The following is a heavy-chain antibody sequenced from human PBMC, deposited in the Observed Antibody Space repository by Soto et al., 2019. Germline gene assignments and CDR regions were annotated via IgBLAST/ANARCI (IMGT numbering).Heavy chain of an antibody. J-gene: IGHJ4*02. V-gene: IGHV1-69*13. Sequence: SVKVSCKASGGGNLRDYRTTWVRRAPGQGLEWMGGIIPKLGSANYAQKFQGRVTITADESTNSVYMELSSLRSEDTAVYYCARDLSVLSVSFDYWGQGTLVTVSS. D-gene: IGHD2-8*01. CDR3: ARDLSVLSVSFDY. CDR1: GGGNLRDYR. CDR2: IIPKLGSA.